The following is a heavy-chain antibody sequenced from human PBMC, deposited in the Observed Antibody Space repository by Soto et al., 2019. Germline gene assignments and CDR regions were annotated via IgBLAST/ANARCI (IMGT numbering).Heavy chain of an antibody. Sequence: EVQLVESGGGLVQPGGALKLSCAASGFTFSGSAIHWVHQASGKGLEWVGRIRSRADDYATAYAASVKGRFTISRDDSQXTXYLQMNSLKTEDTAVYYCTRWDSPVTILAYYYGMDVWGRGTTVTVSS. V-gene: IGHV3-73*01. CDR2: IRSRADDYAT. CDR3: TRWDSPVTILAYYYGMDV. CDR1: GFTFSGSA. D-gene: IGHD4-17*01. J-gene: IGHJ6*02.